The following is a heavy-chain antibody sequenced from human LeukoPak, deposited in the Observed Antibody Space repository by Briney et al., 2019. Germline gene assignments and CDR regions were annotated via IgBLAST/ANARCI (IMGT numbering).Heavy chain of an antibody. CDR2: IIPTFGTA. CDR3: ARARRPYDTSGYYGYPFDY. J-gene: IGHJ4*02. D-gene: IGHD3-22*01. Sequence: SVKVSCKASGGTFSSYAISWVRQAPGQGLEWMGRIIPTFGTANYAQRFQGRVTITTDESTRTAYMELSSLRSEDTAVYYCARARRPYDTSGYYGYPFDYWGQGTLVTVSS. V-gene: IGHV1-69*05. CDR1: GGTFSSYA.